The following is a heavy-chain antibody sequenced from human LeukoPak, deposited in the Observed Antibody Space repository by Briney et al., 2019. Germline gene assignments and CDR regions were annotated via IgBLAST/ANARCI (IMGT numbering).Heavy chain of an antibody. Sequence: PGGSLRLSCAASGFTFSSYGMHWVRQAPGKGLEWVAVISYDGSNKYYADSVKGRFTISRDNSKNTLYLQMNSLRAEDTAVYYCAKDVYPVLTLYYYYMDVWGKGTRSPSP. D-gene: IGHD3-22*01. CDR1: GFTFSSYG. CDR2: ISYDGSNK. CDR3: AKDVYPVLTLYYYYMDV. V-gene: IGHV3-30*18. J-gene: IGHJ6*03.